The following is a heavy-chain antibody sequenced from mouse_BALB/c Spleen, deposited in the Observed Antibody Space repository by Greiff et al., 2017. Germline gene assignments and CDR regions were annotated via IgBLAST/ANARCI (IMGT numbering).Heavy chain of an antibody. CDR1: GFTFSSFG. D-gene: IGHD1-2*01. J-gene: IGHJ3*01. CDR2: ISSGSSTI. Sequence: EVQLVESGGGLVKPGGSRKLSCAASGFTFSSFGMHWVRQAPEKGLEWVAYISSGSSTIYYADTVKGRITISRDNPKNTLFLQMTSLRSEDAAKYYGGRGGNEYGAWFDYWGQGTLVTVSA. V-gene: IGHV5-17*02. CDR3: GRGGNEYGAWFDY.